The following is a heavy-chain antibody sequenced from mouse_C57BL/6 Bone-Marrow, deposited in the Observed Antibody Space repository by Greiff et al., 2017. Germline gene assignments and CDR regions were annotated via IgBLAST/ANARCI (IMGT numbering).Heavy chain of an antibody. V-gene: IGHV14-4*01. CDR1: GFNIKDAY. D-gene: IGHD1-1*01. J-gene: IGHJ2*01. Sequence: EVKLQESGAELVRPGASVKLSCTASGFNIKDAYMHWVKQRPEQGLAWIGWIDPENGDTEYASKFQGKATITADTSSNTAYLQLSSLTSEDTAVYYCTTQYYYGSRLYYFDYWGQGTTLTVSS. CDR2: IDPENGDT. CDR3: TTQYYYGSRLYYFDY.